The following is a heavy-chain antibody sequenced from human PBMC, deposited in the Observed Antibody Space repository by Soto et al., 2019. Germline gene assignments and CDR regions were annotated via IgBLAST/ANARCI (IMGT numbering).Heavy chain of an antibody. J-gene: IGHJ4*02. CDR1: GYTFTSYY. V-gene: IGHV1-46*01. D-gene: IGHD3-9*01. CDR3: ARISLRYFDWLDEGGDY. Sequence: GASVKVSCKASGYTFTSYYMHWVRQAPGQGLEWMGIINPSGGSTSYAQKFQGRVTMTRDTSTSTVYMELSSLRSEDTAVYYCARISLRYFDWLDEGGDYWGQGTLVTVSS. CDR2: INPSGGST.